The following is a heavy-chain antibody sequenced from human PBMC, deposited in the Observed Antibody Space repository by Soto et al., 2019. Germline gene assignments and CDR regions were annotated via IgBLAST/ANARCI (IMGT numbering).Heavy chain of an antibody. J-gene: IGHJ6*02. V-gene: IGHV3-23*01. CDR2: ISGSGGSI. D-gene: IGHD1-1*01. CDR1: GFTFSTYA. CDR3: VKGYWKGGV. Sequence: EVQLLESGGGLVQPGGSLRLSCAASGFTFSTYAMNWVRQAPGNGLEWVSAISGSGGSIHYADSVKGRFTISRDNSKNTLYLHMNSLRDEDTAVYHCVKGYWKGGVWGQGTTVTVSS.